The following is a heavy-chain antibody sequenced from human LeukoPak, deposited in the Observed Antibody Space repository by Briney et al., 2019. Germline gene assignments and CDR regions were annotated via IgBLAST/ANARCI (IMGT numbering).Heavy chain of an antibody. CDR1: GYTFTGYY. V-gene: IGHV1-2*02. CDR3: ARDGGYYDFWSGYYWGQGPFDY. J-gene: IGHJ4*02. CDR2: INPNSGGT. Sequence: ASVKVSCKASGYTFTGYYMHWVRQAPGQGLEWMGWINPNSGGTNYAQKFQGRVTMTRDTSISTAYMELSRLRSDDTAVYYCARDGGYYDFWSGYYWGQGPFDYWGQGTLVTVPS. D-gene: IGHD3-3*01.